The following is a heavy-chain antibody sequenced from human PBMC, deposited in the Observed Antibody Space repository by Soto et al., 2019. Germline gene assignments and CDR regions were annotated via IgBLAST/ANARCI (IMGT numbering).Heavy chain of an antibody. CDR2: IYYSGST. J-gene: IGHJ5*02. CDR3: ARGGSGYPDATTGFDP. Sequence: SETLSLTCTVSGGSISSGDYYWSWIRQPPGKGLEWIGYIYYSGSTYYNPSLKSRVTISVDTSKNQFSLKLSSVTAADTAVYYCARGGSGYPDATTGFDPWGQGTLVTVPS. D-gene: IGHD3-22*01. CDR1: GGSISSGDYY. V-gene: IGHV4-30-4*01.